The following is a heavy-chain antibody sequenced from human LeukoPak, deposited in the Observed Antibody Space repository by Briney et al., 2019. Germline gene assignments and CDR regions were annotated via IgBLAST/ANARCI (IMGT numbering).Heavy chain of an antibody. D-gene: IGHD3-10*01. CDR1: GFTFSSYA. J-gene: IGHJ4*02. V-gene: IGHV3-23*01. Sequence: GGSLRLSCAASGFTFSSYAMSWVRQAPGKGLEWVSTISGSGGSTYYADSVKGRFTISRDNSKNTLYLQMNSLRAEDTAVYYCAKGTAGSGSYVFPFDHWGQGTLVTVSS. CDR3: AKGTAGSGSYVFPFDH. CDR2: ISGSGGST.